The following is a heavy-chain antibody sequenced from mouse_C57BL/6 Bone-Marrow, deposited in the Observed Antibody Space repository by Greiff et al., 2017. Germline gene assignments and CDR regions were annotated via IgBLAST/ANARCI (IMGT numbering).Heavy chain of an antibody. CDR1: GYTFTSYG. D-gene: IGHD1-1*01. CDR3: ARRITRYFFDY. V-gene: IGHV1-81*01. J-gene: IGHJ2*01. CDR2: LYPRGGNT. Sequence: VQLQQSGAELARPGASVKLSCKASGYTFTSYGISWVKQRTGQGLEWIGELYPRGGNTYYSEKFKGKATLPADKSSSTAYMELRSLTSEDSTVYFCARRITRYFFDYWGQGTTLTVSA.